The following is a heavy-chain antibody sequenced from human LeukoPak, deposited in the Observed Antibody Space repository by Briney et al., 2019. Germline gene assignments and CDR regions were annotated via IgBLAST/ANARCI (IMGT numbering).Heavy chain of an antibody. CDR2: IIPIFGTA. D-gene: IGHD3-9*01. Sequence: SVKVSCKASGGTFSSYAISWVRQAPGQWLEWMGGIIPIFGTANYAQKYQGRVTITADESTSTAYMELSSLRSEDTAVYYCARSGTYYDILTGYSPFDYWGQGTLVTVSS. V-gene: IGHV1-69*01. CDR3: ARSGTYYDILTGYSPFDY. J-gene: IGHJ4*02. CDR1: GGTFSSYA.